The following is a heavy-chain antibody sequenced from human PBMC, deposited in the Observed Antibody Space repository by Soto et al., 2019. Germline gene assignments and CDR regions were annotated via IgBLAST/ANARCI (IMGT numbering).Heavy chain of an antibody. J-gene: IGHJ4*02. V-gene: IGHV3-30*18. CDR3: AKEQIDMTVVVADYFDS. CDR1: GFTFSTYG. CDR2: ISYDGGSK. Sequence: QVQLVESGGGVVQPGKSLRLSCAASGFTFSTYGIHWVLQAPGKGLEWVALISYDGGSKYYGDSVKGRFIISRDNSHNTVSLQMNSLRADDTAVYFCAKEQIDMTVVVADYFDSWGQGTLVTVPS. D-gene: IGHD3-22*01.